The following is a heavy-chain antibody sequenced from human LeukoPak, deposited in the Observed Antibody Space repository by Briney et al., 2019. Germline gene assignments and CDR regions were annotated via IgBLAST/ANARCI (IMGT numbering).Heavy chain of an antibody. D-gene: IGHD3-3*01. J-gene: IGHJ5*02. CDR2: ISGSGGST. V-gene: IGHV3-23*01. Sequence: GASLRLSCAASGFTSSSYAMSWVRQAPGKGLEWVSAISGSGGSTYYADSVKGRFTISRDNSKNTLYLQMNSLRAEDTAVYYCAKAVPYYDYWSGYSGGWFDPWGQGTLVTVSS. CDR3: AKAVPYYDYWSGYSGGWFDP. CDR1: GFTSSSYA.